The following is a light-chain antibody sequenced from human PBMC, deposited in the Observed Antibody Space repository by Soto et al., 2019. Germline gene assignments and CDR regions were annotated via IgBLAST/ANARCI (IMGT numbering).Light chain of an antibody. Sequence: YERTQPPSVAVAPGQTARITSGGNNIGSKSVHWYQQKPGQAPVLVVYDDTDRPSGIPERFSGSNSGNTATLTIIRVEAGDEADYYCQVWDTSSGPLYVFGTGTKVTVL. V-gene: IGLV3-21*02. CDR3: QVWDTSSGPLYV. CDR1: NIGSKS. CDR2: DDT. J-gene: IGLJ1*01.